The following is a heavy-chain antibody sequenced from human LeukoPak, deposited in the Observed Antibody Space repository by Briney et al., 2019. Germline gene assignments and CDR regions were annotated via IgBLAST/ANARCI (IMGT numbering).Heavy chain of an antibody. D-gene: IGHD3-22*01. J-gene: IGHJ4*02. CDR2: ISGSGGST. Sequence: PGGSLRLSCAASGFTFSSYAMSWVRQAPGKGLEWVSAISGSGGSTYYADSVKGRFTISRDNAKNSLYLQMNSLRAEDTAVYYCARDVITMIGQGYYFDYWGQGTLVTVSS. V-gene: IGHV3-23*01. CDR1: GFTFSSYA. CDR3: ARDVITMIGQGYYFDY.